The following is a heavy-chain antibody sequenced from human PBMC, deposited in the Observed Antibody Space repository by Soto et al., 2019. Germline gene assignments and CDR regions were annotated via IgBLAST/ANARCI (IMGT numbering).Heavy chain of an antibody. V-gene: IGHV1-69*13. CDR3: ARGGVPAAMNNYYYGMDV. J-gene: IGHJ6*02. D-gene: IGHD2-2*01. CDR2: IIPIFGTA. CDR1: GGTFSSYA. Sequence: SVKVSCKASGGTFSSYAISWVRQAPGQGLEWMGGIIPIFGTANYAQKFQGRVTITADESTSTAYMELSSLRSEDTAVYYCARGGVPAAMNNYYYGMDVWGQGTTVTVSS.